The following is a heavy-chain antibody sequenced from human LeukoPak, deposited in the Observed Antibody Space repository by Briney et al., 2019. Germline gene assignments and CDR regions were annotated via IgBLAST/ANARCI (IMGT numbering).Heavy chain of an antibody. V-gene: IGHV1-69-2*01. CDR1: GYTFTDYY. CDR3: ATVDYYDSSGLDY. J-gene: IGHJ4*02. D-gene: IGHD3-22*01. CDR2: VDPEDGET. Sequence: ASVKISCKVSGYTFTDYYMHWVQQAPGKWLEWMGLVDPEDGETIYAEKFQGRVTITADTSTDTAYMELSSLRSEDTAVYYCATVDYYDSSGLDYWGQGTLVTVSS.